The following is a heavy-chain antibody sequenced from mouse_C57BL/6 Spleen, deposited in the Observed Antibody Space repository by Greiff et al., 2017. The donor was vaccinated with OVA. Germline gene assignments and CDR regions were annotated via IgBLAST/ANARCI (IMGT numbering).Heavy chain of an antibody. Sequence: DVQLVESGGGLVKPGGSLKLSCAASGFTFSSYALSWVRQTPEKRLEWVATISDGGSYTYYTDNVKGRFTISRDNAKKNLYLQMIHLKSDDTAIYYCARRGFITTVVAPCDYWGQGTTLTVSS. V-gene: IGHV5-4*01. CDR3: ARRGFITTVVAPCDY. J-gene: IGHJ2*01. D-gene: IGHD1-1*01. CDR1: GFTFSSYA. CDR2: ISDGGSYT.